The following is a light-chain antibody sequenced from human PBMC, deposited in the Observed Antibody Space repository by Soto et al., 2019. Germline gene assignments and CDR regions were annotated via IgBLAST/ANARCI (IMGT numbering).Light chain of an antibody. J-gene: IGKJ5*01. CDR2: AAF. V-gene: IGKV1-9*01. CDR1: QGLSSY. Sequence: DIQFTQSPSFLSSSVGDRVTITCRASQGLSSYLAWYQQKPGKAPNLLIYAAFTLQSGVPSRFSGSGSGTEFTLTISSLQPEDFATYYCQQLKSYPITFG. CDR3: QQLKSYPIT.